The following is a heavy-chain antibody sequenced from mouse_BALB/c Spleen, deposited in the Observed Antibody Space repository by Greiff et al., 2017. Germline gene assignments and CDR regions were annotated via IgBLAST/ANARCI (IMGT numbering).Heavy chain of an antibody. D-gene: IGHD2-14*01. J-gene: IGHJ4*01. CDR2: INPSNGRT. Sequence: QVQLKQPGAELVKPGASVKLSCKASGYTFTSYWMHWVKQRPGQVLEWIGEINPSNGRTNYNEKFKSKATLTVDKSSSTAYMQLSSLTSEDSAVYYCARRGSTTRGVYAMDYWGQGTSVTVSS. V-gene: IGHV1S81*02. CDR1: GYTFTSYW. CDR3: ARRGSTTRGVYAMDY.